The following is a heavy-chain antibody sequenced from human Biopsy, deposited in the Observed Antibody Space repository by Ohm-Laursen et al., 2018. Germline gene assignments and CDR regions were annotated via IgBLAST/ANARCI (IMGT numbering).Heavy chain of an antibody. CDR3: ARLYRLDDYWNDDPPDAFDV. V-gene: IGHV4-59*01. CDR1: GGPISRDY. J-gene: IGHJ3*01. CDR2: IPNRGST. Sequence: SETLSLTCTVSGGPISRDYWSWIRQSPGKGLEWIGYIPNRGSTNYNPSLRGRVTISQDTSKNQFSLKLSSVNAADTAVFFCARLYRLDDYWNDDPPDAFDVWGQGTRVTVSS. D-gene: IGHD3-3*01.